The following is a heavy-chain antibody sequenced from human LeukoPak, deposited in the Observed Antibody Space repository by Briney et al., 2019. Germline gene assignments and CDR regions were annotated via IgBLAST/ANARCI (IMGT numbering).Heavy chain of an antibody. CDR1: GFTFSSYS. CDR3: ARVEWMGRMDY. J-gene: IGHJ4*02. D-gene: IGHD3-3*01. CDR2: ISSSSSYI. V-gene: IGHV3-21*01. Sequence: GGSLRLSCAASGFTFSSYSMNWVRQAPGKGLEWVSSISSSSSYIYYADSVKGRFTISRDNAKNSLYLQMNSLRAEDTAVYYCARVEWMGRMDYWGQGTLITVSS.